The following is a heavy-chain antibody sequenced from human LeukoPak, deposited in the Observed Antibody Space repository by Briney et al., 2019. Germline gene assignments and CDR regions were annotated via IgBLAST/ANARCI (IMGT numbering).Heavy chain of an antibody. CDR2: VSDSGTT. CDR3: ARDSSDFFDRSGLNCLPY. D-gene: IGHD3-22*01. Sequence: SETLSLTCTVSGGSINGHFWSWIRQPPGKGLEWIGYVSDSGTTNYNPSLKSRVTMSVDTSKNQFSLHLTSVTAADTALYFCARDSSDFFDRSGLNCLPYWGHRTLVAVSS. J-gene: IGHJ4*01. CDR1: GGSINGHF. V-gene: IGHV4-59*11.